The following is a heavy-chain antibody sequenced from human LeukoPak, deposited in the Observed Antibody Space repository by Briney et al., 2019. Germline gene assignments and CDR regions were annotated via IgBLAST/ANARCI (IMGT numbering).Heavy chain of an antibody. CDR1: AFTFRSYW. Sequence: GGSLRLSCAASAFTFRSYWMSWVRQAPGKGLEWAANIKEDGSENYYVDSVKGRFTISRDNAENSLYQQMNSLRVEDTALYYCARYGNNVDNAFDIWGQGTMVTVSS. CDR2: IKEDGSEN. D-gene: IGHD4-17*01. CDR3: ARYGNNVDNAFDI. J-gene: IGHJ3*02. V-gene: IGHV3-7*01.